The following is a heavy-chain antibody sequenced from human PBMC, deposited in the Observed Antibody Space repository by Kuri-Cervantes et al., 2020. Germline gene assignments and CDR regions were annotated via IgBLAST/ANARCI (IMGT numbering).Heavy chain of an antibody. V-gene: IGHV3-21*01. CDR1: GFTFSSYS. CDR2: ISSSSSYI. CDR3: ARVLYSSGWYGNDY. J-gene: IGHJ4*02. D-gene: IGHD6-19*01. Sequence: GESLKISCAASGFTFSSYSMNWVRQAPGKGLEWVSSISSSSSYIYYADSVKGRFTISRDNAKNSLYLQMNSLRAEDTAVYYCARVLYSSGWYGNDYWGQGTLVTVSS.